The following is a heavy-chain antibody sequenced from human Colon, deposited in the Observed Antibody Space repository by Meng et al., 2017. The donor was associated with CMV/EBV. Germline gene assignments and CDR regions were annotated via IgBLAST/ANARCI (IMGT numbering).Heavy chain of an antibody. V-gene: IGHV3-21*01. Sequence: GESLKISCAVSGFSLSTYTMSWVRRAPGKGLQWVSSISKTGSYIDYADSVKDRFTISRDNARNTLYLQMNSLRAEDTAVYYCARDGEYSNSLPAKFDPWGQGSLVTVSS. CDR1: GFSLSTYT. J-gene: IGHJ5*02. CDR2: ISKTGSYI. CDR3: ARDGEYSNSLPAKFDP. D-gene: IGHD6-6*01.